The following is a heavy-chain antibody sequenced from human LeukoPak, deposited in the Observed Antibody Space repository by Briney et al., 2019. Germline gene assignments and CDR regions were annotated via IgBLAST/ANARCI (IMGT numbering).Heavy chain of an antibody. CDR3: ARGRSDWFLDY. CDR1: GGSFSGYY. V-gene: IGHV4-34*11. Sequence: SETLSLTCAVYGGSFSGYYWNWIRQPPGKGLEWIGYMYYSGSTNYRPSLKSRVTISVDTSKNQFSLNLSSVTAADTAVYYCARGRSDWFLDYWGQGTLVTVSS. CDR2: MYYSGST. J-gene: IGHJ4*02. D-gene: IGHD3-9*01.